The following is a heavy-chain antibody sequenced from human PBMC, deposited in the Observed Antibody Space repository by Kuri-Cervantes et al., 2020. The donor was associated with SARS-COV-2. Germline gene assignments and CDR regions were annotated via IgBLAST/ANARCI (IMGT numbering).Heavy chain of an antibody. CDR3: AKGGDFWSGFTYFDS. D-gene: IGHD3-3*01. J-gene: IGHJ4*02. V-gene: IGHV3-30*18. CDR2: LSNDGAHE. Sequence: GGSLRLSCAASGFTFRSSGMHWVRQAPGKGLEWVALLSNDGAHEYYADSVKGRFTISRDNFKNTLFLQMNSLRSEDTAMYYYAKGGDFWSGFTYFDSCGPGTLVTVSS. CDR1: GFTFRSSG.